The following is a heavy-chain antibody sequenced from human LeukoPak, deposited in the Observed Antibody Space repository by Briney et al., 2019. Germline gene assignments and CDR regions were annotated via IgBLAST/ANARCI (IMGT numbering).Heavy chain of an antibody. CDR1: GYSIRSGYS. D-gene: IGHD1-26*01. Sequence: PSETLPLTCTVSGYSIRSGYSWGWIRQPPGKGLEWMGSIYHSGTTYYKPPLKSRCTISVDRSKNQFSLKLSSVTAADTAVYYCARELVGANQAGAFDIWGQGTMVTVSS. J-gene: IGHJ3*02. CDR2: IYHSGTT. CDR3: ARELVGANQAGAFDI. V-gene: IGHV4-38-2*02.